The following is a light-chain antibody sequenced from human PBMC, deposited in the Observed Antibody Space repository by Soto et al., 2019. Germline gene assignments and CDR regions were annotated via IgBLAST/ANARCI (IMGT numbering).Light chain of an antibody. Sequence: QPVLTQSPSASASLGASVKLTCTLNSGHSSYAIAWHQQQPEKGPRYLMKLNSDGSHSKGDGIPDRFSGSSSGAERYLTISSLQAEDEAEYYCQTWGTGIHVVFGGGTKLTVL. CDR2: LNSDGSH. CDR1: SGHSSYA. V-gene: IGLV4-69*01. CDR3: QTWGTGIHVV. J-gene: IGLJ2*01.